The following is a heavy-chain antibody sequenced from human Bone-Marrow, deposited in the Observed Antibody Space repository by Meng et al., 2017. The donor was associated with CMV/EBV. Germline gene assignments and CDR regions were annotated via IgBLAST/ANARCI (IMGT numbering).Heavy chain of an antibody. CDR1: GFSFGSHW. V-gene: IGHV3-7*01. Sequence: GESLKISCAASGFSFGSHWMSWVRQAPGKGLEWVANIKEDGSENDYVDSVKGRFTISRDNAKKALYLQMNSLRDEDTAVYYCARDQHLIVSSSWHDAFYIWGQGTMVTVSS. CDR3: ARDQHLIVSSSWHDAFYI. D-gene: IGHD6-13*01. J-gene: IGHJ3*02. CDR2: IKEDGSEN.